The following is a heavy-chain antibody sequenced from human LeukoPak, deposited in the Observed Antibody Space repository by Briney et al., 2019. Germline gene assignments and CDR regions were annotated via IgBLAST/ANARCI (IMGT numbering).Heavy chain of an antibody. CDR2: ISYDGSNK. Sequence: GRSLRLSCAASGFTFSSYAMHWVRQAPGKGLEWVAVISYDGSNKYYADSVKGRFTISRDNSKNTLYLQMNSLRAEDTAVYYCARDRKVGYSYGYNWFDPWGQGTLVTVSS. CDR3: ARDRKVGYSYGYNWFDP. D-gene: IGHD5-18*01. V-gene: IGHV3-30*04. CDR1: GFTFSSYA. J-gene: IGHJ5*02.